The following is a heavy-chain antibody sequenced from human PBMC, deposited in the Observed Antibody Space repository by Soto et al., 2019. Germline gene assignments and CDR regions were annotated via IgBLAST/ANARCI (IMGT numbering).Heavy chain of an antibody. CDR1: GGSISSSSYY. CDR2: IYYSGST. V-gene: IGHV4-39*01. D-gene: IGHD3-22*01. Sequence: SETLSLTCTVSGGSISSSSYYWGWIRQPPGKGLEWIGSIYYSGSTYYNPSLKSRVTISVDTSKNQFSLKLSSVTAADTAVYYCASLIPHYYDSSGYYEGELYYFDYWGQGTLVTVSS. J-gene: IGHJ4*02. CDR3: ASLIPHYYDSSGYYEGELYYFDY.